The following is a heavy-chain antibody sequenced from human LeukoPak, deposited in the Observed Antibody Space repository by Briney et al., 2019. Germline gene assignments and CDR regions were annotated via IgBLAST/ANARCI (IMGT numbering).Heavy chain of an antibody. Sequence: SETLSLTCAVYGGSFSGYYWSWIRQPPGKGLEWIGGINHSGSTNYNPSPKSRVTISVETSKNQFSLKLSSVTAADTAVYYCARVPKYRVAIGDPLIPIKAAKNYYFDYWGQGTLVTVSS. CDR1: GGSFSGYY. V-gene: IGHV4-34*01. CDR3: ARVPKYRVAIGDPLIPIKAAKNYYFDY. J-gene: IGHJ4*02. CDR2: INHSGST. D-gene: IGHD2-15*01.